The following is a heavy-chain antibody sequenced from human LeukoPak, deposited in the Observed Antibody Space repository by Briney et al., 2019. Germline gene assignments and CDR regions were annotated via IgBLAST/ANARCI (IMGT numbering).Heavy chain of an antibody. CDR2: INPNSGGT. V-gene: IGHV1-2*02. CDR3: ARDQSEDDFWSGYSDY. D-gene: IGHD3-3*01. CDR1: GYTFTGYY. Sequence: ASVKLSCKASGYTFTGYYMHWVRQAPGQGIEWMGWINPNSGGTNYAQKFQGRVTMTRDTSISTAYMELSRLRFDDTAVYYCARDQSEDDFWSGYSDYWGQGTLVTVSS. J-gene: IGHJ4*02.